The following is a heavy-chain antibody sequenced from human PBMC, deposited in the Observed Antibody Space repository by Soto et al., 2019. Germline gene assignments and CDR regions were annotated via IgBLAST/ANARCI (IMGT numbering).Heavy chain of an antibody. V-gene: IGHV1-3*01. J-gene: IGHJ3*02. D-gene: IGHD1-1*01. Sequence: ASVKVSCKASGYTFTSYAMHWVRQAPGQRLEWMGWINAGNGNTKYSQKFQGRVTITRDTSASTAYMELSSLRSEDTAVYYCARDKSRRTGTTRSAFDIWGQGTMVTVSS. CDR2: INAGNGNT. CDR3: ARDKSRRTGTTRSAFDI. CDR1: GYTFTSYA.